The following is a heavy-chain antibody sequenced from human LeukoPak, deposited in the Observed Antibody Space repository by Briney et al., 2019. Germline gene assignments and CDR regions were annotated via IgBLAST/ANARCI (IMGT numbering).Heavy chain of an antibody. CDR3: ARDYSGFDP. J-gene: IGHJ5*02. D-gene: IGHD6-13*01. V-gene: IGHV4-30-2*01. CDR1: GGSISSGGYS. Sequence: SETLSLTCAVSGGSISSGGYSWSWIRQPPGKGLEWIGYIYHSGSTYYNPSLKSRVTISVDRSKNQFSLKLSSVTAADTAVYYCARDYSGFDPWGQGTLVTVPS. CDR2: IYHSGST.